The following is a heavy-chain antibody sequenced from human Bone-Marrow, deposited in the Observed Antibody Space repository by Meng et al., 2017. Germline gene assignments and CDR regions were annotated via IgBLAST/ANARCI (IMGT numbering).Heavy chain of an antibody. J-gene: IGHJ5*02. Sequence: ASVEVSCKASGYTFTSYYMHWVRQAPGQGLEWMGIINPSGGSTSYAQKFQGRVTMTRDTSTSTVYMELSSLRSEDTAVYYCARDHSRTRGWFDPWGQGTLVTVSS. CDR2: INPSGGST. CDR1: GYTFTSYY. CDR3: ARDHSRTRGWFDP. D-gene: IGHD6-13*01. V-gene: IGHV1-46*01.